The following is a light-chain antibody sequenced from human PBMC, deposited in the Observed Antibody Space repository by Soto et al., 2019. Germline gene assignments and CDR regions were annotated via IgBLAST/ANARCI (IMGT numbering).Light chain of an antibody. J-gene: IGKJ5*01. CDR3: QQYGTSPPIT. Sequence: ESVLTPAPGALSLSPGERATLSCRASQSVSSSSLAWYQQKPGQAPRLLIFGASSRATGIPDRFSGSGSGTDFTLTISRLEPEDFAVYYCQQYGTSPPITFGQGTRLEIK. V-gene: IGKV3-20*01. CDR2: GAS. CDR1: QSVSSSS.